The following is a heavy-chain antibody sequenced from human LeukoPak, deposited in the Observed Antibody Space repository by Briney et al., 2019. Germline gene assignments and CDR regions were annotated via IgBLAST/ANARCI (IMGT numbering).Heavy chain of an antibody. CDR1: GFTFDDYA. CDR2: ISWNSGSI. Sequence: QPGRSLRLSCAASGFTFDDYAMHWVRQAPGKGLEWVSGISWNSGSIGYADSVKGRFTISRDNAKNSLYLQMNSLRAEDTALYYCAKAKEGLNSGSYSFDYWGQGTLVTVSS. V-gene: IGHV3-9*01. CDR3: AKAKEGLNSGSYSFDY. D-gene: IGHD1-26*01. J-gene: IGHJ4*02.